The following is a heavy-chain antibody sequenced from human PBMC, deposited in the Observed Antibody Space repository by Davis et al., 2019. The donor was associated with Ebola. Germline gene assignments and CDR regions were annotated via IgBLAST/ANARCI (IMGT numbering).Heavy chain of an antibody. CDR3: AREGGGTDVLLWFGELLV. J-gene: IGHJ4*02. D-gene: IGHD3-10*01. Sequence: GGSLRLSCVASGFPFRLSAMSWVRQAPGKGLEWVSYISSSSSTIYYADSVKGRFTISRDNAKNSLYLQMNSLRDEDTAVYYCAREGGGTDVLLWFGELLVWGQGTLVTVSS. CDR2: ISSSSSTI. CDR1: GFPFRLSA. V-gene: IGHV3-48*02.